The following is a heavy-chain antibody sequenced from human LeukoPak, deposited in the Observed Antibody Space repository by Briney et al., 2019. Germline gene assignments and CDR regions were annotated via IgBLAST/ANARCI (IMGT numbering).Heavy chain of an antibody. J-gene: IGHJ2*01. CDR3: ARLKLGAYFDL. CDR1: GGSISNYC. D-gene: IGHD3-16*01. Sequence: PSETLSLTCTVSGGSISNYCWSWIRQPPGKGLEWIGYIYYSGSTNYNPSLKSRVTISVDTSKNQCSLKLTSVSAADTAVYYCARLKLGAYFDLWGRGTLVTVSS. V-gene: IGHV4-59*08. CDR2: IYYSGST.